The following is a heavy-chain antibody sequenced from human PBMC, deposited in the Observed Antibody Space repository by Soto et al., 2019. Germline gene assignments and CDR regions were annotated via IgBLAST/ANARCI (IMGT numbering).Heavy chain of an antibody. V-gene: IGHV5-10-1*01. D-gene: IGHD2-2*01. CDR2: IDPGDSSA. Sequence: PGESLKISCHGSGYTVFSFWIVWVRQVPGKGLEWVGRIDPGDSSATYSPTFQGHVTISADRSTRSAYLQWRSLRASDTAIYFCARRYCSRADCYSDSWGQGSLVTVSS. CDR3: ARRYCSRADCYSDS. CDR1: GYTVFSFW. J-gene: IGHJ4*02.